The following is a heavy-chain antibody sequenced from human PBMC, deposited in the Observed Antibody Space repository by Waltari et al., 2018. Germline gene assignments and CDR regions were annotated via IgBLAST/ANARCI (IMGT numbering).Heavy chain of an antibody. V-gene: IGHV3-30-3*01. D-gene: IGHD4-4*01. CDR1: GFTFSSYA. J-gene: IGHJ5*02. CDR2: MSYDGSNK. Sequence: QVQLVESGGGVVQPGRSLRLSCAASGFTFSSYAMHWVRQAPGKGMGGVAVMSYDGSNKYYADSVKGRFTISRDNSKNTLYLQMNSLRAEDTAVYYCARATAWGQGTLVTVSS. CDR3: ARATA.